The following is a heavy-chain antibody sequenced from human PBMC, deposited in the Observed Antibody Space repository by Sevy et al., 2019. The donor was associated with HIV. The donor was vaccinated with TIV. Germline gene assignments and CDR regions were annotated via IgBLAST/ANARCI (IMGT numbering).Heavy chain of an antibody. Sequence: GGSLRLSCAASGFTFDDYAMHWVRQAPGKGREWVSGISWNSGSIGYADSVKGRFTISRDNAKNSLYLQMNSLRAEDTALYYCAKAGGGYDYSGPFDPWGQGTLVTVSS. V-gene: IGHV3-9*01. CDR1: GFTFDDYA. CDR3: AKAGGGYDYSGPFDP. J-gene: IGHJ5*02. D-gene: IGHD5-12*01. CDR2: ISWNSGSI.